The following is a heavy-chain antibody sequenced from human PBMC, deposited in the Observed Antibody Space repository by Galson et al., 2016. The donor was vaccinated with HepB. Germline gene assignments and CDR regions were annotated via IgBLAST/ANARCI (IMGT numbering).Heavy chain of an antibody. CDR2: LSSDGSNK. D-gene: IGHD3-16*01. CDR3: ARGRGITDRYYYFYYGMDV. Sequence: SLRLSCAASGFTFSSHAMYWVRQAPGKGLEWVATLSSDGSNKYYADSVRGQFSISSDNSNNTLSLQMNSLRPEDTAVYYCARGRGITDRYYYFYYGMDVWGQGTAVTVSS. CDR1: GFTFSSHA. V-gene: IGHV3-30-3*01. J-gene: IGHJ6*02.